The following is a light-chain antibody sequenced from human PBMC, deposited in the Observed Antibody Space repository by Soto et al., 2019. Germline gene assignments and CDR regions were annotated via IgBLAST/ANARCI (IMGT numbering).Light chain of an antibody. V-gene: IGLV2-23*02. J-gene: IGLJ2*01. CDR3: SSYSQSGTMI. CDR1: TNDVGSYKL. Sequence: QSALTQSASVSGSPGQSITISCTGTTNDVGSYKLVSWYQQFPGNAPKLLIFDVSKRPSGISTRFSGSKAGDTASLTISGLQPEDEADYYCSSYSQSGTMIFGGGTKLTVL. CDR2: DVS.